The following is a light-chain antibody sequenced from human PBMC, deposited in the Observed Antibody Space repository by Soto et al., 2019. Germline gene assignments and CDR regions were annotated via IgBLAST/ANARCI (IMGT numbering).Light chain of an antibody. CDR1: SSDVGGYDF. Sequence: QSVLTQPRSVSGSPGQSVTISCTGTSSDVGGYDFVSWYQQHPGKAPKLMISDVSKRPSGVPDRFSGSKSGNTAYLTISGLTADHEDPYHCCSYAGDLALFGGGTKVTVL. J-gene: IGLJ2*01. V-gene: IGLV2-11*01. CDR3: CSYAGDLAL. CDR2: DVS.